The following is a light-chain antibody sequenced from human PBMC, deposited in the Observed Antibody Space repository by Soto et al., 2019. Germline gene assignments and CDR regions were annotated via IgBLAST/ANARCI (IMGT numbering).Light chain of an antibody. Sequence: QSALTQPASVSGSPGQSITISCTGTNSDVGAYNYVSWYQHHPGKAPKLLIYEVTNRPSGISNRFSGSKSGNTASLTISGLQPEDEANYYCGSYTSSSTLVFGVGTKLTVL. CDR1: NSDVGAYNY. CDR2: EVT. CDR3: GSYTSSSTLV. J-gene: IGLJ2*01. V-gene: IGLV2-14*01.